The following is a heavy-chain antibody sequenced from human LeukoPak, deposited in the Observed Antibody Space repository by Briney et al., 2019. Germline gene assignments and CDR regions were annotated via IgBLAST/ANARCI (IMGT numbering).Heavy chain of an antibody. J-gene: IGHJ5*02. V-gene: IGHV4-61*01. CDR3: ARGVVVPAAKGPLGFDP. CDR2: IYYSGST. D-gene: IGHD2-2*01. Sequence: PSETLSLTCTVSGDSFSSVTDYWAWIRQPPGKGLEWIGYIYYSGSTNYNPSLKSRVTISVDTSKNQFSLKLSSVTAADTAVYYCARGVVVPAAKGPLGFDPWGQGTLVTVSS. CDR1: GDSFSSVTDY.